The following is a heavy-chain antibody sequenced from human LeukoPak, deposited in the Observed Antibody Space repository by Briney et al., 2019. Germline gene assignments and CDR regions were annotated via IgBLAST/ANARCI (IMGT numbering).Heavy chain of an antibody. J-gene: IGHJ6*02. V-gene: IGHV4-59*01. CDR2: IYYNGNT. Sequence: PSETLSLTCTVSDGPISIYYWNWIRRPPGKGLEWIGYIYYNGNTNYSPSLKSRVTMSVDTSKNLFSLKVSSVTAADTAVYYCARGRSNYYGMDVWGQGTTVTVSS. D-gene: IGHD1-26*01. CDR1: DGPISIYY. CDR3: ARGRSNYYGMDV.